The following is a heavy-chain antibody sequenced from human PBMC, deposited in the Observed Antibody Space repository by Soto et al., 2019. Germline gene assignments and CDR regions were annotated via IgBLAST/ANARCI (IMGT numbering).Heavy chain of an antibody. CDR3: ASISTSYYYGMDV. Sequence: QLQLQESGSGLVKPSQTLSLTCAVSGGSISSGGYSWSWIRQPPGKGLEWIGYIYHSGSTYYNPSXNXRIXISVDRSKNQFSLKLSSVTAADTAVYYCASISTSYYYGMDVWGQGTTVTVSS. CDR2: IYHSGST. J-gene: IGHJ6*02. CDR1: GGSISSGGYS. V-gene: IGHV4-30-2*01. D-gene: IGHD2-2*01.